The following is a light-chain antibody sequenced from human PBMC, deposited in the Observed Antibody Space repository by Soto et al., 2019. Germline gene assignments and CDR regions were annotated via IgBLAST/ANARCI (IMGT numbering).Light chain of an antibody. CDR1: QSVFNNH. CDR3: QQYGSSPTT. V-gene: IGKV3-20*01. Sequence: EIVLTHSPGTLSLSPGERATLSCSASQSVFNNHIGWYQQKPGQAPRRLIFGASFRATGIPDRFSGSGSGTDFTLTISRLEPEDFAVYYCQQYGSSPTTFGQGTKVDIK. J-gene: IGKJ1*01. CDR2: GAS.